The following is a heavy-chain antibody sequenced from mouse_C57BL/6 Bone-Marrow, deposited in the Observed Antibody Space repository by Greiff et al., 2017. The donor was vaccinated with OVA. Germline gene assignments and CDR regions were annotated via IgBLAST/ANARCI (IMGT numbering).Heavy chain of an antibody. CDR2: IDPNSGGT. Sequence: QVQLQQPGAELVKPGASVKLSCKASGYTFTSYWMHWVKQRPGRGLEWIGRIDPNSGGTKYNEKFKSKATLTVDKPSSTAYMQLSSLTSEDSAFYYSATVYATLLPYAMDYWGQGTSVTVSS. CDR1: GYTFTSYW. V-gene: IGHV1-72*01. D-gene: IGHD2-12*01. CDR3: ATVYATLLPYAMDY. J-gene: IGHJ4*01.